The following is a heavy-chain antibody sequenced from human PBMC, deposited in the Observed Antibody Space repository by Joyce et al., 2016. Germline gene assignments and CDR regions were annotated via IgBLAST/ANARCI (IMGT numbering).Heavy chain of an antibody. J-gene: IGHJ5*02. D-gene: IGHD3-3*01. CDR2: INAGNGNT. CDR3: ARAMITIFGVVIINSWFDP. CDR1: GYTFTSYA. V-gene: IGHV1-3*01. Sequence: QVQLVQSGAEVKKPGASVKVSCKASGYTFTSYAMHWVRQAPGQRREWMGWINAGNGNTEYSQKFQGRVTITRDTSASTAYMELSSLRSEDTAVYYCARAMITIFGVVIINSWFDPWGQGTLVTVSS.